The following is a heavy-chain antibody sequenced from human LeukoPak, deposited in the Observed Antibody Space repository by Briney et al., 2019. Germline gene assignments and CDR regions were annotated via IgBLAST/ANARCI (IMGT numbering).Heavy chain of an antibody. CDR1: GYSFTSYW. CDR2: IYPGDSDT. CDR3: ARLPRDIVVVPAATIDYWFDY. V-gene: IGHV5-51*01. J-gene: IGHJ4*02. D-gene: IGHD2-2*01. Sequence: GESLKISCKGSGYSFTSYWIGWVRQMPGKGLEWMGIIYPGDSDTRYSPSFQGQVTISADKSISTAYLQWSSLKASDTAMHYCARLPRDIVVVPAATIDYWFDYWGQGTLVTVSS.